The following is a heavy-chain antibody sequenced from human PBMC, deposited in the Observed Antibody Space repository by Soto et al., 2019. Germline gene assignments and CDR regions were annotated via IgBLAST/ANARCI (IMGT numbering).Heavy chain of an antibody. J-gene: IGHJ4*02. Sequence: QVRLVQSGAEVKKPGASVKVSCKASGYTFTSYGISWGRQAPGQGLEWMGWISAYNGNTNYAQKLQGRVNRTTDTPTNTASMELSSQRSDDTAVYYCARDPPKSSRRFEYSSSYWRDYWGQGTLVTVSS. CDR3: ARDPPKSSRRFEYSSSYWRDY. CDR2: ISAYNGNT. V-gene: IGHV1-18*01. D-gene: IGHD6-6*01. CDR1: GYTFTSYG.